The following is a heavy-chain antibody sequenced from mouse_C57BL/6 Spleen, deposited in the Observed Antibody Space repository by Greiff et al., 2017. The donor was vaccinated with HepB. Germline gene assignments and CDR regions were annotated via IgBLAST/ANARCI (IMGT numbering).Heavy chain of an antibody. J-gene: IGHJ2*01. CDR2: INPSSGYT. Sequence: QVQLQQSGAELARPGASVKMSCKASGYTFTSYTMHWVKQRPGQGLEWIGYINPSSGYTKYNQKFKDKATLTADKSSSTAFMQLSSLTSDDSAVYYSARNGYDGNYFDYWGQGTTLTVSS. CDR3: ARNGYDGNYFDY. V-gene: IGHV1-4*01. CDR1: GYTFTSYT. D-gene: IGHD2-2*01.